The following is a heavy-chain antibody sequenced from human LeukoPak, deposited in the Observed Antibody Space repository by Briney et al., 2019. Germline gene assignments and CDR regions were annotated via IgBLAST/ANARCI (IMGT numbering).Heavy chain of an antibody. CDR3: ARVNYYDSSGSFDY. D-gene: IGHD3-22*01. CDR2: IYHSGST. J-gene: IGHJ4*02. Sequence: KPSGTLSLTCAVSGGSISSSNWWSWVRQPPGKGLEWIGEIYHSGSTNYNPSLKSRVTISVDKSKNQFSLKLSSVTAADTAVYYCARVNYYDSSGSFDYWGQGTLVTVSS. V-gene: IGHV4-4*02. CDR1: GGSISSSNW.